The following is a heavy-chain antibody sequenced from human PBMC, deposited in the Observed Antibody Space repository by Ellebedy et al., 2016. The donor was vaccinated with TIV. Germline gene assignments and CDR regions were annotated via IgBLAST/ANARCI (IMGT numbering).Heavy chain of an antibody. V-gene: IGHV4-34*01. Sequence: MPSETLSLTCAVYGGSFSGYYWSWLRQPPGKGLEWIGEINHSGSTNYNPSLKSRVIISVDTSKNQFSLKLSSVTAADTAVYYCARLIITMVYGMDVWGQGTTVTVSS. J-gene: IGHJ6*02. D-gene: IGHD3-10*01. CDR3: ARLIITMVYGMDV. CDR2: INHSGST. CDR1: GGSFSGYY.